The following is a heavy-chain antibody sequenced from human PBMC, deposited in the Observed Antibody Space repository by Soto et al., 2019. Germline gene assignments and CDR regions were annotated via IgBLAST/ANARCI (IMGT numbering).Heavy chain of an antibody. V-gene: IGHV3-21*01. D-gene: IGHD2-2*01. Sequence: PGGSLRLSCAASGFTFSSYSMNWVRQAPGKGLEWVSSISSSSSYIYYADSVKGRFTISRDNAKNSLYLQMNSLRAEDTAVYHCARLSVVPAAINYYYGMDVWGQGTTVTVSS. J-gene: IGHJ6*02. CDR3: ARLSVVPAAINYYYGMDV. CDR1: GFTFSSYS. CDR2: ISSSSSYI.